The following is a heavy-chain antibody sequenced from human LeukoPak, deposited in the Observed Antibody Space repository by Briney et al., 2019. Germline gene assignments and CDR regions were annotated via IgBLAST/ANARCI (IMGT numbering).Heavy chain of an antibody. CDR3: ARRPIKYYYYGMDV. Sequence: GRSLRLSCAASGFTFSSYGMHWVRQAPGKGLEWVTVISYDGSNKYYADSVKGRFTISRGNSKNTLYLQMNSLRAVDTAVYYCARRPIKYYYYGMDVWGQGTTVTVSS. J-gene: IGHJ6*02. CDR2: ISYDGSNK. CDR1: GFTFSSYG. V-gene: IGHV3-30*03.